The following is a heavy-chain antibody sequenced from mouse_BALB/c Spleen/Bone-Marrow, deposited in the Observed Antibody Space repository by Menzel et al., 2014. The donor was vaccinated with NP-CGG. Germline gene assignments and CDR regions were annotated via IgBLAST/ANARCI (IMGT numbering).Heavy chain of an antibody. J-gene: IGHJ2*01. CDR3: ARCMVYYYAN. D-gene: IGHD1-1*01. Sequence: ELQLQESGPELVKPGASLKISSTTSGSTFTEYTMHWVKQSHGKSLEWIGGINPNNGGTSYNQKFKGKTTLTVDNSSSTAYMDHRSLTAEDSAVYYGARCMVYYYANWGQGTTLTVSS. V-gene: IGHV1-18*01. CDR1: GSTFTEYT. CDR2: INPNNGGT.